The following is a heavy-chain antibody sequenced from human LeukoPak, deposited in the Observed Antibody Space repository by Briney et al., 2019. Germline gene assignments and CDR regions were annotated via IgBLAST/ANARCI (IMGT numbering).Heavy chain of an antibody. Sequence: PGRSLRLSCAASGFTFSSYGMHWVRQAPGKGLAWVAVISYDGSNKYYADSVQGRFTISRDNSKNTLYLQMNSLRAEDTAVYYCAKDQLDIVEVPAARPDVWGQGTTVTVSS. CDR3: AKDQLDIVEVPAARPDV. D-gene: IGHD2-2*02. CDR1: GFTFSSYG. J-gene: IGHJ6*02. V-gene: IGHV3-30*18. CDR2: ISYDGSNK.